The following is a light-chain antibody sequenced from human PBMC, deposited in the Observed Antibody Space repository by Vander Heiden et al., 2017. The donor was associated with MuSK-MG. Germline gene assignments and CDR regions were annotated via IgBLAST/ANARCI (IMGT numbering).Light chain of an antibody. V-gene: IGKV1-12*01. Sequence: DIQMTQSPSSVSASVGDRVTITCRASQGISSWLAWYQRKPGKAPKLLIYDASSLQSGVPSRFRGSGSGTDFTLTISSLQPEDIATYYCQQSMSFPVTSGHGTKVDIK. CDR2: DAS. J-gene: IGKJ3*01. CDR1: QGISSW. CDR3: QQSMSFPVT.